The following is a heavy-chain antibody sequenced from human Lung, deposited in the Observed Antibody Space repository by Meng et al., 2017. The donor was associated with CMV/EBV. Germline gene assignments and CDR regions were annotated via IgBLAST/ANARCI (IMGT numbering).Heavy chain of an antibody. CDR1: GYTFTSYG. Sequence: VKVSCXASGYTFTSYGISWVRQAPGQGLEWMGWISTYNDNTNYAQKLQDRVTMTTDTSTSTAYMELRSLRSDDTAVYYCARVSGHLITMILYYFDSWGQGTLVTVSS. CDR3: ARVSGHLITMILYYFDS. CDR2: ISTYNDNT. V-gene: IGHV1-18*01. J-gene: IGHJ4*02. D-gene: IGHD3-22*01.